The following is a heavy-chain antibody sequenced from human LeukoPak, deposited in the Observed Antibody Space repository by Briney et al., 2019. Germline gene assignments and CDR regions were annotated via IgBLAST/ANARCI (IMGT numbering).Heavy chain of an antibody. D-gene: IGHD3-3*01. CDR2: IYHSGFT. J-gene: IGHJ5*02. V-gene: IGHV4-4*02. CDR3: ARANAHYDFWSAQSWWFDP. Sequence: SGTLSLTCDVSGGSISSTYWWTWVRQSPGKGLEWIGEIYHSGFTNYNPSLKSRVTISVDRSKNQFSLKLSSVTAADTAVYYCARANAHYDFWSAQSWWFDPWGQGTLVTVSS. CDR1: GGSISSTYW.